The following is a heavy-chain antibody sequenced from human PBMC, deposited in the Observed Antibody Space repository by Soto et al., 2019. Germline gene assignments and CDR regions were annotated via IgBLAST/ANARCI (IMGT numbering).Heavy chain of an antibody. Sequence: QVQLQESGPGLVKPSETLSLTCAVSGYSISSGYYWGWIRQPPGKGLEWIGSIYHSGSTYYNPSLKSRVTISVDTSKNQFSLKLSSVTAADTAVYYCASDDSYGYERWFDPWGQGTLVTVSS. V-gene: IGHV4-38-2*01. D-gene: IGHD5-18*01. J-gene: IGHJ5*02. CDR2: IYHSGST. CDR1: GYSISSGYY. CDR3: ASDDSYGYERWFDP.